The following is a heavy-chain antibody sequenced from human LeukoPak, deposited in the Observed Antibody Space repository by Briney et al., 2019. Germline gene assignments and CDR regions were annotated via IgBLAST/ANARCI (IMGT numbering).Heavy chain of an antibody. CDR1: GGSFSGYY. Sequence: PSETLSLTCAVYGGSFSGYYWSWIRQPPGKGLEWIGEINHSGSTNYNPSLKSRVTISIDTSKNQFSLNLSSVTAADTAVYYCARYSYGSFDYWGQGTLVSVSS. D-gene: IGHD5-18*01. CDR2: INHSGST. J-gene: IGHJ4*02. V-gene: IGHV4-34*01. CDR3: ARYSYGSFDY.